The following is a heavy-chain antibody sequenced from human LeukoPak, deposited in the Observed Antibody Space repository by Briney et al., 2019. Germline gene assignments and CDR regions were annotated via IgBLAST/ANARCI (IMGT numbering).Heavy chain of an antibody. Sequence: SETLSLTCTVSGGTITSYYWSWIRQPPGKGLEWIGYIYYSGSTNYNPSLKSRVTISVDTSKNQFSLKLSSVTAADTAVYYCARGGVNYKIAGPWGQGALVTVSS. CDR2: IYYSGST. CDR3: ARGGVNYKIAGP. CDR1: GGTITSYY. J-gene: IGHJ5*02. V-gene: IGHV4-59*01. D-gene: IGHD3-10*01.